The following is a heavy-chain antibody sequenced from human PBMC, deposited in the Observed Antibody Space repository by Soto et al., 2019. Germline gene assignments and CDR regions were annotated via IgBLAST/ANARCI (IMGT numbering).Heavy chain of an antibody. CDR2: MNTNNGNT. CDR3: ARGGAYYYDTSGYYYGPYFDY. Sequence: QVQLVQSGAEVKKPGASVKVSCKASGYVFTSFDVNWVRQAPGQGLEWMGWMNTNNGNTGYAEKFQGRVTMTRNTAVSTAYLGLRSLRSEDTAVYYCARGGAYYYDTSGYYYGPYFDYWGQGTLVTVSS. D-gene: IGHD3-22*01. V-gene: IGHV1-8*01. J-gene: IGHJ4*02. CDR1: GYVFTSFD.